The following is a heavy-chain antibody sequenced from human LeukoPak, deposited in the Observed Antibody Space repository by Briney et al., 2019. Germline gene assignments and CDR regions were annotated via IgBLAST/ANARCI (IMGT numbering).Heavy chain of an antibody. CDR3: ARGYRGLPDFEY. V-gene: IGHV4-4*07. D-gene: IGHD1-26*01. CDR1: GDSISTFY. CDR2: FYTSGSA. J-gene: IGHJ4*02. Sequence: PSETLSLTCTVFGDSISTFYWSWIRQQLAGKGLEWIGRFYTSGSANYNASLQSRVTMSVDTSKNQFFLKLNSVTAADTAVYYCARGYRGLPDFEYWGQGILVTVSS.